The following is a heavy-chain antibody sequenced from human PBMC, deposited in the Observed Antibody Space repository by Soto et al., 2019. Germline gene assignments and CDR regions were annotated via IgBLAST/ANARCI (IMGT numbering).Heavy chain of an antibody. CDR3: ASIFFLFIIPYSHSGIEI. CDR1: GFTFSSYD. J-gene: IGHJ6*02. Sequence: SLRRSCAASGFTFSSYDMHLVRKAPGKGLEWVSSIGTAGDPYYPGSVKGRFTISRENAKNYLYLQMNSLRAGDTAVYYCASIFFLFIIPYSHSGIEIWGQGAKGTIS. CDR2: IGTAGDP. D-gene: IGHD3-9*01. V-gene: IGHV3-13*05.